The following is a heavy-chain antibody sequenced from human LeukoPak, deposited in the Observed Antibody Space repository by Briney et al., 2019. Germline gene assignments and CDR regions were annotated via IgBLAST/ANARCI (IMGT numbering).Heavy chain of an antibody. CDR3: ARLRADHFDY. D-gene: IGHD5-12*01. V-gene: IGHV1-2*02. CDR1: GYTFTGYY. Sequence: ASVTVSCKASGYTFTGYYRHWVRQAPGQGLEWMGWINPNSGGTNYAQKFQGRVTMTRDRSISTAYMELSRLRSDDTAGYYCARLRADHFDYWGQGTLVTVSS. J-gene: IGHJ4*02. CDR2: INPNSGGT.